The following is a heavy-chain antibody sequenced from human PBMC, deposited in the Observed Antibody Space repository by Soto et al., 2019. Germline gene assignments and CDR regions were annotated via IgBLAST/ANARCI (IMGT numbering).Heavy chain of an antibody. CDR2: IDYSGST. Sequence: SETLSLTCAVSGDSISSYYWSWIRQPPGKGLEWIGYIDYSGSTNYNPSLKSRVTISVDTSKNQFSLKLRSVTAADTAVYYCARLATRYYFDYWGQGTLVTVSS. CDR3: ARLATRYYFDY. V-gene: IGHV4-59*01. CDR1: GDSISSYY. D-gene: IGHD1-1*01. J-gene: IGHJ4*02.